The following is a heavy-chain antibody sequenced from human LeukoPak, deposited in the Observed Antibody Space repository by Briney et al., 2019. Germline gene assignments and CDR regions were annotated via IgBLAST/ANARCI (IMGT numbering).Heavy chain of an antibody. CDR2: ISSSSSYT. CDR1: GFTFSSYS. CDR3: ARAPVGYCSGGSFETPPAHAFDI. J-gene: IGHJ3*02. Sequence: PGGSLRLSCAASGFTFSSYSMNWVRQAPGKGLEWVSSISSSSSYTYYADSVKGRFTISRDNAKNSLYLQMNSLRAEDTAVYYCARAPVGYCSGGSFETPPAHAFDIWGQGTMVTVSS. D-gene: IGHD2-15*01. V-gene: IGHV3-21*01.